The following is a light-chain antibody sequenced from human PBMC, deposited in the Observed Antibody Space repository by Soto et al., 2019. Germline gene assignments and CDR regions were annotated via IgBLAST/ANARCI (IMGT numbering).Light chain of an antibody. CDR2: EVS. Sequence: QSVLTQPPSASGSPGQSVTISCTGTSSDVSDYNYVSWYQQHPGKALKLMIYEVSKRPSGVPDRFSGSKSGNTASLTVSGLQAEDEADYYCSSYAGSNNYVFGIGTKVTVL. J-gene: IGLJ1*01. CDR3: SSYAGSNNYV. V-gene: IGLV2-8*01. CDR1: SSDVSDYNY.